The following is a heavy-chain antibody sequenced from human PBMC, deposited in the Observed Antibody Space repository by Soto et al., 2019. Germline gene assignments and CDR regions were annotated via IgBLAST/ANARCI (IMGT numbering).Heavy chain of an antibody. CDR1: GLTVSSNY. Sequence: EVQLVESGGGLVQPGGSLRLSCAASGLTVSSNYMSWVRQAPGKGLGWVSLIYSGGSTYYADSVRGRFTISRDNSKNTLYLQMNSLRAEDTAVYYCARDFYYYGSGTMGGYFDYWGQGTLVTVSS. CDR2: IYSGGST. V-gene: IGHV3-66*01. J-gene: IGHJ4*02. CDR3: ARDFYYYGSGTMGGYFDY. D-gene: IGHD3-10*01.